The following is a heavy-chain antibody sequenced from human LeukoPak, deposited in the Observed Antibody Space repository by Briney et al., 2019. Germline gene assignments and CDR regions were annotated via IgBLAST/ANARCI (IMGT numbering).Heavy chain of an antibody. D-gene: IGHD2-2*01. V-gene: IGHV3-53*01. CDR1: GFTVSSNY. CDR3: ARGSLSAAQFFDY. CDR2: LYTGGNT. Sequence: GGSLRLSCAASGFTVSSNYMSWVRQAPGKGLGWVSALYTGGNTYYADSVKGRFIVSRDSSKNTLYLQMNSLRDEDTAVYYCARGSLSAAQFFDYWGQGTLVTVSS. J-gene: IGHJ4*02.